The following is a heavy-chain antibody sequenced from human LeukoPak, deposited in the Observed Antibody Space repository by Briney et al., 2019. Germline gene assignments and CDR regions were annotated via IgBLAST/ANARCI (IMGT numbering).Heavy chain of an antibody. CDR3: ARDDSYGTGPDAFDI. CDR2: ISTSGTT. CDR1: GGSISNFY. Sequence: SETLSLTCTVSGGSISNFYWSWIRQPAGKGLEWIGRISTSGTTNYNPSLKSRVTISVDKSKNQFSLKLSSVTAADTAVYYCARDDSYGTGPDAFDIWGQGTMVTVSP. V-gene: IGHV4-4*07. D-gene: IGHD5-18*01. J-gene: IGHJ3*02.